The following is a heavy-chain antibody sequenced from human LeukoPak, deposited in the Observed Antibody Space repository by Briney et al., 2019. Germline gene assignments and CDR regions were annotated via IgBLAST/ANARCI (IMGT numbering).Heavy chain of an antibody. D-gene: IGHD2-2*02. J-gene: IGHJ4*02. V-gene: IGHV4-31*11. CDR3: ARGACRSTSCYNMFFDY. Sequence: PSETLSLTCAVSGVSISSGSHYYNWIRQHPGKGLEWIGYIYYSGSTYYNPSLKSRVTISVDTSKNQFSLKLSSVTAADTAVYYCARGACRSTSCYNMFFDYWGQGTLVTVSS. CDR1: GVSISSGSHY. CDR2: IYYSGST.